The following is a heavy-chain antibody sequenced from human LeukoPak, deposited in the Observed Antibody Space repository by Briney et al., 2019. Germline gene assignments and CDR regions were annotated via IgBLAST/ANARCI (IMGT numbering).Heavy chain of an antibody. V-gene: IGHV4-30-4*07. Sequence: SETLSLTCTVSGGSISSGGYSWSWIRQPPGKGLEWIGYIYYSGSTYYNPSLKSRVTISVDTSKNQFSLKLSSVTAADTAVYYCARGGRAGYYYYYMDVWGKGTTVTVSS. CDR2: IYYSGST. CDR1: GGSISSGGYS. J-gene: IGHJ6*03. CDR3: ARGGRAGYYYYYMDV.